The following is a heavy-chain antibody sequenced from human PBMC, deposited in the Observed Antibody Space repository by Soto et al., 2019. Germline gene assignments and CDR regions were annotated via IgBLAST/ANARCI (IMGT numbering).Heavy chain of an antibody. Sequence: GGSLRLSCAASGFIFSIYAMSWVRQPPGKGLECVSLITNSGRSTFYADSVKGRFTISRDNSKNTLYLQMNSLRAEDTAVYYCAKIPSHYYDSSGYYGFFDSWGQGTLVTVSS. CDR2: ITNSGRST. CDR1: GFIFSIYA. CDR3: AKIPSHYYDSSGYYGFFDS. D-gene: IGHD3-22*01. V-gene: IGHV3-23*01. J-gene: IGHJ4*02.